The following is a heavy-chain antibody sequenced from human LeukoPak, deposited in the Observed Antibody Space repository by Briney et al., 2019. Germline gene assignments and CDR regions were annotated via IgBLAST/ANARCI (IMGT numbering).Heavy chain of an antibody. V-gene: IGHV3-30-3*01. D-gene: IGHD5-12*01. CDR1: GFTFSSYA. CDR2: ISYDGSNK. Sequence: GGSLRLSCAASGFTFSSYAMHWVRQAPGKGLEWVAVISYDGSNKYYADSVKGRFTISRDNSKNTLYLQMNSLRAEDTAVYYCAKDTGELWFFNGYSGYDLDYWGQGTLVTVSS. CDR3: AKDTGELWFFNGYSGYDLDY. J-gene: IGHJ4*02.